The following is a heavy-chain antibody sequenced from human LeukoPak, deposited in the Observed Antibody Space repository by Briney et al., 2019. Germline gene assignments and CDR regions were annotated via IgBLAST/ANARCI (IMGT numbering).Heavy chain of an antibody. J-gene: IGHJ6*03. CDR1: AYTFTSYG. CDR2: ISGSNGNT. D-gene: IGHD1-26*01. CDR3: ARGTVSGADYYYMDV. Sequence: ASVKVSCKASAYTFTSYGISWVRQAPGQGLEWMGWISGSNGNTKSAQSLQGRVTMTTDTSTSTAYMELRSLRSDDTAVYYCARGTVSGADYYYMDVRGTGTTVTVSS. V-gene: IGHV1-18*01.